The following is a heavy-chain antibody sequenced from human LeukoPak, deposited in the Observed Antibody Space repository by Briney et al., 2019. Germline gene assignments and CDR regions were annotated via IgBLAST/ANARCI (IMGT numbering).Heavy chain of an antibody. D-gene: IGHD3-22*01. V-gene: IGHV3-30-3*01. Sequence: PGKSLRLSCAVSGFIFSNYPMHWVRQAPGKGLEWVAAISYDGSNKYYADSVKGRFTVSRDNSKNTLYLQMNSLRAEDTAVYYCAKDPWGYYDSSGYPNWFDPWGQGTLVTVSS. CDR3: AKDPWGYYDSSGYPNWFDP. CDR1: GFIFSNYP. J-gene: IGHJ5*02. CDR2: ISYDGSNK.